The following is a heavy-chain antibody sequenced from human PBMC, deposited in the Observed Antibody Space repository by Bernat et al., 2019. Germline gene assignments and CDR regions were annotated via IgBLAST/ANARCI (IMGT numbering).Heavy chain of an antibody. D-gene: IGHD4-4*01. V-gene: IGHV3-21*05. CDR2: ISRISSHI. J-gene: IGHJ5*02. Sequence: EMQLVESGGGLVKPGWSLRLSCTASGFTFSDFSMNWVRQAPGKGLEWLSYISRISSHIYYADSVKGRFTISRDNAKITLYLQMNSLRADDTAVYYCAGDPADSLTRNWFDPWGQGTLVTVSS. CDR1: GFTFSDFS. CDR3: AGDPADSLTRNWFDP.